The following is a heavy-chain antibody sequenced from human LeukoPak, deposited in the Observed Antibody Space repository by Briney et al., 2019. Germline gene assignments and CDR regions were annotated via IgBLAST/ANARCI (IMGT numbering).Heavy chain of an antibody. J-gene: IGHJ4*02. Sequence: PSETLSLTCTVSGGSISGYYWSWIRQPAGKGLEWIGRIYTSGSTNYNPSLKSRVTMSVDTSKNQFSLKLNSVTAADTAVYYCARVRDDYSWSFDYWGQGTLATVSS. CDR2: IYTSGST. V-gene: IGHV4-4*07. CDR3: ARVRDDYSWSFDY. D-gene: IGHD5-24*01. CDR1: GGSISGYY.